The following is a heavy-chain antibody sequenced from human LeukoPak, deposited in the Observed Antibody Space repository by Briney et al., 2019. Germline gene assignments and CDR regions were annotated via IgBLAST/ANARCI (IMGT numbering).Heavy chain of an antibody. D-gene: IGHD3-10*01. CDR3: ARAVMVRGVIRPFDY. CDR2: IYPGDSDT. V-gene: IGHV5-51*01. J-gene: IGHJ4*02. CDR1: GYSFTSYW. Sequence: GESLRISCKGSGYSFTSYWIGWVRQMPGKGLEWMGIIYPGDSDTRYSPSLQGQVTISADKSISTAYLQWSSLKASDTAMYYCARAVMVRGVIRPFDYWGQGTLVTVSS.